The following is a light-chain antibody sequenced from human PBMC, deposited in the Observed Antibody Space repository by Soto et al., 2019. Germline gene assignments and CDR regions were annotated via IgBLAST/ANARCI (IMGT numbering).Light chain of an antibody. V-gene: IGKV3-11*01. CDR1: QSIGRY. Sequence: DILLTQSPDTLSLSPGEIATLSCRASQSIGRYLAWYQQKPGQAPRLLIYDASHRATGIPVRFSGRGSESDFTLTISSLEPEYFAVYDCQQRSYPITFGQGPRLEIK. CDR2: DAS. CDR3: QQRSYPIT. J-gene: IGKJ5*01.